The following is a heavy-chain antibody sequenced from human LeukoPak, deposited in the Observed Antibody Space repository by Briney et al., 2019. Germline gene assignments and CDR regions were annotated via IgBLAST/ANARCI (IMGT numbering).Heavy chain of an antibody. D-gene: IGHD3-3*01. J-gene: IGHJ4*02. CDR3: ARDGAMFGVVILYDY. Sequence: GASVKVSCKASGYTFTGYYMHWVRQAPGQGLEWMGWINPNSGGTNYAQKVQGRVTMTRDTYISTAYLELSRLRSDDTAVYYCARDGAMFGVVILYDYWGQRTLVTVSS. CDR1: GYTFTGYY. V-gene: IGHV1-2*02. CDR2: INPNSGGT.